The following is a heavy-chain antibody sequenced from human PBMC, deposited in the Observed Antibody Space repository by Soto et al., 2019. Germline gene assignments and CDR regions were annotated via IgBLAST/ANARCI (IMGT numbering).Heavy chain of an antibody. CDR3: ARIKIYYDSSGPLDH. CDR2: IIPIFGTA. J-gene: IGHJ4*02. CDR1: GGTFSTNA. D-gene: IGHD3-22*01. V-gene: IGHV1-69*05. Sequence: SVKVSCKASGGTFSTNAISWVRQAPGQGLEWMGGIIPIFGTANYALKFQGRVTMTRDTSISTASMELSRLRSDDTAVYFCARIKIYYDSSGPLDHWGQGTLVTVSS.